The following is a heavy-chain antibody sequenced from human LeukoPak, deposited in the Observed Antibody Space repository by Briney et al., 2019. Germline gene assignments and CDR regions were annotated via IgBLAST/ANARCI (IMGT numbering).Heavy chain of an antibody. J-gene: IGHJ4*02. CDR1: GYTFTSYD. CDR2: MNPNSGNT. D-gene: IGHD5-12*01. V-gene: IGHV1-8*01. CDR3: ARDRMATRVGFDY. Sequence: VASVKVSCKASGYTFTSYDINWVRQATGQGLEWMGWMNPNSGNTGYAQKFQGRVTITRNTSKSTAYMELSSLRSEDTAVYYCARDRMATRVGFDYWGQGTLVTVSS.